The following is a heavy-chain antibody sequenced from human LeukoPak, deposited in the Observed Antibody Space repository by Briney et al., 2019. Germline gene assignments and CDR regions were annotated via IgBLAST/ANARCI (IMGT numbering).Heavy chain of an antibody. CDR2: INPSGGST. J-gene: IGHJ4*02. Sequence: PGGSLRLSCAASGYTFTSYYMPWVRQAPGQGLEWMGIINPSGGSTSYAQKFQGRVTMTRDTSTSTVYMELSSLRSEDTAVYYCAVPVTCSGGSCHDYWGQGTLVTVSS. V-gene: IGHV1-46*01. D-gene: IGHD2-15*01. CDR1: GYTFTSYY. CDR3: AVPVTCSGGSCHDY.